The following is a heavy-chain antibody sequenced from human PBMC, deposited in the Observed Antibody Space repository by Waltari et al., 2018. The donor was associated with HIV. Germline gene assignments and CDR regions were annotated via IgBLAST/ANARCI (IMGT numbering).Heavy chain of an antibody. Sequence: EVQLLESGGGLVQPGGPRRLSCAASGPAYGAYALTWVRQSPERGLEWVAAVSGSGAKSFYADSVKGRFTISRDNSKNTVFLQMNSLRAADTAIYYCAKAYYENTAYYYDFWGRGTRVTVSS. V-gene: IGHV3-23*01. J-gene: IGHJ4*02. CDR1: GPAYGAYA. CDR3: AKAYYENTAYYYDF. D-gene: IGHD3-22*01. CDR2: VSGSGAKS.